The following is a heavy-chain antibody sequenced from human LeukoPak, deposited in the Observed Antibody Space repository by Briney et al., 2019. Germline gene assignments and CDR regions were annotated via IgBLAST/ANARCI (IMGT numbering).Heavy chain of an antibody. CDR1: GFTVSSNY. CDR3: ATRYYYDSSDY. CDR2: IYSGGST. Sequence: GGSLRLSCAASGFTVSSNYMSWVRQAPGEGLEWVSVIYSGGSTYYADSVKGRFTISRDNSKNTLYLQMNSLRAEDTAVYYCATRYYYDSSDYWGQGTLVTVSS. V-gene: IGHV3-66*01. J-gene: IGHJ4*02. D-gene: IGHD3-22*01.